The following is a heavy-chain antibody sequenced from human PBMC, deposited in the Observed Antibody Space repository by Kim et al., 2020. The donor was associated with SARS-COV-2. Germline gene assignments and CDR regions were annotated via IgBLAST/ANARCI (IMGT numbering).Heavy chain of an antibody. V-gene: IGHV3-15*01. J-gene: IGHJ4*02. CDR3: TTGITGTTSPLNDY. Sequence: APGKGRFTISRDDSKNTLYLQMNSLKTEDTAVYYCTTGITGTTSPLNDYWGQGTLVTVSS. D-gene: IGHD1-7*01.